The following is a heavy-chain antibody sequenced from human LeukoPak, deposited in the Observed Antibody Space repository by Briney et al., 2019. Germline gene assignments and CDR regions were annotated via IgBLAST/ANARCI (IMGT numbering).Heavy chain of an antibody. J-gene: IGHJ4*02. CDR2: IKEDGSKT. CDR3: GRDSFETDIDY. Sequence: GGSLRLSCAASGFSFSTYWMSWVRQAPGKGLEWVANIKEDGSKTYYVDSLRGRFTISRDNGKNSLYLQISSLRVEDTAVYYCGRDSFETDIDYWGQGTLVTVSS. CDR1: GFSFSTYW. V-gene: IGHV3-7*03. D-gene: IGHD1-14*01.